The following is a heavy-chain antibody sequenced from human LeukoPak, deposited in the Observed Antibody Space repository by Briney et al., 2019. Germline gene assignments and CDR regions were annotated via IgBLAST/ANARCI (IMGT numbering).Heavy chain of an antibody. V-gene: IGHV4-59*01. CDR2: MYYSVST. D-gene: IGHD3-22*01. Sequence: SETLSLTGTVSGCSMSNLYWSWIRQSPGKGLEWLGFMYYSVSTTYNPSLKSRVTISVDTSKKHFSLRLSSVTAADTAVYYCARNSGYDAFDTWGQGTMVTVSS. CDR1: GCSMSNLY. J-gene: IGHJ3*02. CDR3: ARNSGYDAFDT.